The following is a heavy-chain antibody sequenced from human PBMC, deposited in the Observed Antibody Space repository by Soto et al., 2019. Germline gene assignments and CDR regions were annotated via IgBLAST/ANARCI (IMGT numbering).Heavy chain of an antibody. V-gene: IGHV4-59*01. CDR2: SYNTGST. CDR1: GDSISSYN. Sequence: SETLSLTCTVSGDSISSYNLAWIRQSPGKGLEWIGYSYNTGSTIYNPSLKSRVTISVDTSKNQFSLKMNSVTAADTAVYYCARDPWGYCGVDCYPLAVWGQGTTVTVSS. CDR3: ARDPWGYCGVDCYPLAV. D-gene: IGHD2-21*02. J-gene: IGHJ6*02.